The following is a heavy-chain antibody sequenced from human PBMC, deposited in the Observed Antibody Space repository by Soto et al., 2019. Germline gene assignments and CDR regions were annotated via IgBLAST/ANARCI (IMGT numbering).Heavy chain of an antibody. V-gene: IGHV4-59*01. CDR1: GGSITSYY. CDR3: ARRWSGTDY. D-gene: IGHD3-10*01. J-gene: IGHJ4*01. Sequence: QVQLQEARPGLVKPSETLSLTCTVSGGSITSYYWSWIRQPPGKGLEWIGYIHNSGSTSYNPSLQSQLTISADVSKNQCALDLRPVTAADTVVYYCARRWSGTDYWGHGTLVTVSS. CDR2: IHNSGST.